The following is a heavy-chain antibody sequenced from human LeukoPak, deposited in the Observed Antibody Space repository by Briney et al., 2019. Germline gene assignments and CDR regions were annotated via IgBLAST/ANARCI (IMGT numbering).Heavy chain of an antibody. CDR1: GYSFTNYW. Sequence: GESLKISCKDSGYSFTNYWIGWVRQMPGKGLEWMGIIYPGDSDTRYSPSFQGQVTISVDKSISTAYLQWSSLKASDTAVYYCARGTMVRGVIPYFDYWGQGTLVTVSS. CDR2: IYPGDSDT. CDR3: ARGTMVRGVIPYFDY. V-gene: IGHV5-51*01. J-gene: IGHJ4*02. D-gene: IGHD3-10*01.